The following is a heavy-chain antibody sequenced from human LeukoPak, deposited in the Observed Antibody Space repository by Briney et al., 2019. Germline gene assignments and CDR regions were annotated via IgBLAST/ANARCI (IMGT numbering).Heavy chain of an antibody. Sequence: GGSLRLSCAASRFTFSSYWMSWVRQAPGKGLEWVGNIKQDGSEILYVASVKGRFTISRDNAKNSLYLQMNSLRAEDTAVYYCARDLPVVGASGFDYWGQGTLVTVSS. CDR1: RFTFSSYW. J-gene: IGHJ4*02. D-gene: IGHD1-26*01. CDR3: ARDLPVVGASGFDY. CDR2: IKQDGSEI. V-gene: IGHV3-7*01.